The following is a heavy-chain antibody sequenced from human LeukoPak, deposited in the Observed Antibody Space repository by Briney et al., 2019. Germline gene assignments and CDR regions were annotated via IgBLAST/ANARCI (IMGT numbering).Heavy chain of an antibody. CDR2: IAHHGNDK. V-gene: IGHV3-30*02. CDR3: AKDGSWSCTD. Sequence: GGSLRPSCAASGFTFSRNAMHWVRQGPGKGLEWVAYIAHHGNDKYYVDSVKGRFTISRDNSKRTLYLQMNSLRPDDTAVYYCAKDGSWSCTDWGQGTLVTVSS. J-gene: IGHJ4*02. D-gene: IGHD2-8*02. CDR1: GFTFSRNA.